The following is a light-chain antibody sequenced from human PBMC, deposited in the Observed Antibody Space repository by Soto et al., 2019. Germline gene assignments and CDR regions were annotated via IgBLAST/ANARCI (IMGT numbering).Light chain of an antibody. CDR2: DAS. J-gene: IGKJ5*01. CDR3: QQRGTSIT. V-gene: IGKV3-11*01. CDR1: QTVNTY. Sequence: IVLTQSPATLSLWPGETAVLSCRASQTVNTYLSWYQHRPGQAPRLLIYDASKRVPGIPARFSGSGSGTDFPLTISSLEPEDFALYYCQQRGTSITFGQGTRLEIE.